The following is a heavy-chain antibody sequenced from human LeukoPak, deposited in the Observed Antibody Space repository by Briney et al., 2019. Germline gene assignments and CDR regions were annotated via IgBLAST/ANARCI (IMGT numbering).Heavy chain of an antibody. CDR1: GFTFSSYG. D-gene: IGHD6-13*01. Sequence: GGSLRLSCAASGFTFSSYGMHWVRQAPGKGLEWVAVIWYDGSNKYYADSVKGRFTISRDNSKNTLYLQMNSLRAEDTAVYYCARVGSSSCSDYWGQGTLVTVSS. CDR2: IWYDGSNK. J-gene: IGHJ4*02. CDR3: ARVGSSSCSDY. V-gene: IGHV3-33*01.